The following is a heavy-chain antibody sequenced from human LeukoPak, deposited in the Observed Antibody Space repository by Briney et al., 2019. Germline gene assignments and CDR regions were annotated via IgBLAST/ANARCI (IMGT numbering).Heavy chain of an antibody. J-gene: IGHJ4*02. D-gene: IGHD5-18*01. CDR3: ARGLPGYSYGPLAD. Sequence: GGSLRLSCAASGLTVSSYWMHWVRQARGKGLVWVSRINSDGSSTSYADSVKGRFTISRDNAKNTLYLQMNSLRDEDTAVYYCARGLPGYSYGPLADWGQGTLVTVSS. CDR2: INSDGSST. V-gene: IGHV3-74*01. CDR1: GLTVSSYW.